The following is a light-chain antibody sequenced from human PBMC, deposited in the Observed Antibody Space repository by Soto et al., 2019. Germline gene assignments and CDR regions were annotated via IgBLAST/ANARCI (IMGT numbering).Light chain of an antibody. CDR2: RVS. Sequence: VLTQVPLSSPVTLGQPASISCRSSENLEHHNGNTYLTWLHQRPGRPPRLLFYRVSNRFCGVPDRFSASGAGTYFTLHISRVEAEDVGIYYCLQATHCPRTFGQGTKVEI. J-gene: IGKJ1*01. V-gene: IGKV2-24*01. CDR1: ENLEHHNGNTY. CDR3: LQATHCPRT.